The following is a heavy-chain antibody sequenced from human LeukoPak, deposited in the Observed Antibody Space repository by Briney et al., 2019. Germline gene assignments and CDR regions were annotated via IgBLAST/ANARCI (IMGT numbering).Heavy chain of an antibody. J-gene: IGHJ6*02. CDR3: ARDQGPGTTGTTYYYYGMDV. D-gene: IGHD1-1*01. Sequence: GGSLRLSCAASGFTFSSYAMHWVRQAPGKGLEWVAVISYDGSNKYYADSVKGRFTMSRDNSKNTLYLQMNSLRAEDTAVYYCARDQGPGTTGTTYYYYGMDVWGQGTTVTVSS. CDR2: ISYDGSNK. CDR1: GFTFSSYA. V-gene: IGHV3-30*04.